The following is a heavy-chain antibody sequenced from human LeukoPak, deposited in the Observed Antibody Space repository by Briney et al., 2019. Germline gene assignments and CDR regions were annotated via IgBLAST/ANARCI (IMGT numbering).Heavy chain of an antibody. Sequence: SETLSLTCTVSGYSISTGYYWGWIRQPPGKGLEWIGNLYYSGSTYYSPSLKSRVTISVDTSKNQFSLKLSSVTAADTAVYYCARGSIADKPDAFDIWGQGTMVTVSS. CDR3: ARGSIADKPDAFDI. D-gene: IGHD6-6*01. CDR1: GYSISTGYY. CDR2: LYYSGST. V-gene: IGHV4-38-2*02. J-gene: IGHJ3*02.